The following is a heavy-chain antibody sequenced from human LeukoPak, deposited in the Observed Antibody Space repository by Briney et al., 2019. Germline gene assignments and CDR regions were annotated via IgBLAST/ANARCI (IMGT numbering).Heavy chain of an antibody. CDR3: AKDLHLSTMIVVVITSVDY. D-gene: IGHD3-22*01. J-gene: IGHJ4*02. Sequence: GGSLRLSCAASGFTFSTYWMTWVRQAPGKGLEWVANIKQDGSEKHYVDSVKGRFTISRDNAKNSLYLQMNSLRAEDTAVYYCAKDLHLSTMIVVVITSVDYWGQGTLVTVSS. CDR2: IKQDGSEK. V-gene: IGHV3-7*05. CDR1: GFTFSTYW.